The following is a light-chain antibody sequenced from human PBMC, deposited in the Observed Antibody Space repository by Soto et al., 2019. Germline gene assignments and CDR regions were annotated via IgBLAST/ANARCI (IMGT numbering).Light chain of an antibody. CDR3: GAWDESLNGYV. V-gene: IGLV1-44*01. CDR1: SSNIGINT. J-gene: IGLJ1*01. Sequence: QFVLTQPPSASGTPGQRVTISCPGGSSNIGINTVNWYQQLPGTAPKVLIYTDNQRPSGVPDRFSGSKSGTSASLAINGLQSGDEADYYCGAWDESLNGYVFGTGTKVTVL. CDR2: TDN.